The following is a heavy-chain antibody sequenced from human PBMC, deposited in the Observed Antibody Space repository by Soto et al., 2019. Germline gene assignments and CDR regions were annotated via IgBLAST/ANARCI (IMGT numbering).Heavy chain of an antibody. Sequence: QVQLQESGPGLVKPSGTLSLTCAVSGDSISNGHWWSWVRQSPERGLEWIGDIYLSGSTNYNPSLRRRVPXSXQXXRDQFPLKLTPVTASDTAVYSWARVPNSIGGGLRHYFAMDVWGQGTTVMVSS. V-gene: IGHV4-4*02. CDR3: ARVPNSIGGGLRHYFAMDV. J-gene: IGHJ6*02. CDR1: GDSISNGHW. CDR2: IYLSGST. D-gene: IGHD2-15*01.